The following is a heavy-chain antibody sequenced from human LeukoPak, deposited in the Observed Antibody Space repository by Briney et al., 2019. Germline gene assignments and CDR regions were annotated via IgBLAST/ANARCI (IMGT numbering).Heavy chain of an antibody. CDR3: TLIQGWGSGSYYRDF. J-gene: IGHJ4*02. V-gene: IGHV3-15*01. CDR2: VKSRSAGETT. CDR1: GFSISNDW. Sequence: GGSLRLSCAASGFSISNDWMSWGRQAPGKGLEWVGRVKSRSAGETTDYAAPVKGRVTISRDDSTNTLYLQMNSLKTEDTAVYYCTLIQGWGSGSYYRDFWGQGTLVTVSS. D-gene: IGHD3-10*01.